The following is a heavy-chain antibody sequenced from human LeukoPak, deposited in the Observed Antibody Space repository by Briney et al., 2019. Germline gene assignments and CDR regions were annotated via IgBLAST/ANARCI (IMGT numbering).Heavy chain of an antibody. V-gene: IGHV3-23*01. CDR1: GFTFSSYA. CDR2: ISGSGGST. J-gene: IGHJ6*02. Sequence: GGSLRLSCAASGFTFSSYAMSWVRQAPGKGLEWVSAISGSGGSTYYADSVKGRFTISRDNSKNTLYLQMNSLRAEDTAVYYCAKGPGSSGPTGAYYYYYGTDVWGQGTTVTVSS. CDR3: AKGPGSSGPTGAYYYYYGTDV. D-gene: IGHD3-22*01.